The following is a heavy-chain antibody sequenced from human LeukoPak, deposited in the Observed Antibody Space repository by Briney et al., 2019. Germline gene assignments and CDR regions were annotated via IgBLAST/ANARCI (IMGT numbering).Heavy chain of an antibody. J-gene: IGHJ2*01. CDR1: GFTFSSYD. CDR2: IYGRGGTT. D-gene: IGHD1-14*01. CDR3: ARVVGRNWYLDL. V-gene: IGHV3-23*01. Sequence: PGGSLRLSCGASGFTFSSYDMTWVRQAPGKGLEWVSGIYGRGGTTYYADSVKGRFIVSRDNSKNSLSLRMNSLRAEDTAVYYCARVVGRNWYLDLWGRGTHVTVSS.